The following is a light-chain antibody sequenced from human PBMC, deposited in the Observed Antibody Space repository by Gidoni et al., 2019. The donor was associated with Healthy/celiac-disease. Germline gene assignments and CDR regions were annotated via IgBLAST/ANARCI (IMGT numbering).Light chain of an antibody. J-gene: IGKJ3*01. Sequence: EIVMTQSPAPLSVSPGERATLSCRASQSVSSNLAWYKQKPGQAPRLLIYGASTRATGIPARFSGSGSGTEFTLTISSLQSEDFAVYYCQQYNNWPFTFGPGTKVDIK. CDR3: QQYNNWPFT. CDR1: QSVSSN. V-gene: IGKV3-15*01. CDR2: GAS.